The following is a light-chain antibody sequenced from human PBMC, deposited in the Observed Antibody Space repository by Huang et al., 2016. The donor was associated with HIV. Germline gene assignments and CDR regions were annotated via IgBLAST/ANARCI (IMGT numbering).Light chain of an antibody. CDR3: HHRSNWPPYT. J-gene: IGKJ2*01. CDR1: QSVGSH. CDR2: DAT. Sequence: EIVLTQSPATLSLSPGERATLSCRARQSVGSHLAWYQHKLGQAPRLLIYDATNRATAIPARFSGSGSGTDFTLTISSLEPEDSALYYGHHRSNWPPYTFGQGTKLEIK. V-gene: IGKV3-11*01.